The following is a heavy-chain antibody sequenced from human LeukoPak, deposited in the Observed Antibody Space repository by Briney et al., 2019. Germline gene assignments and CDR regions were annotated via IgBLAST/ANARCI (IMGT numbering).Heavy chain of an antibody. CDR2: ISSSSSTI. CDR1: GFTFSSYS. V-gene: IGHV3-48*01. Sequence: GGYLRLSCAASGFTFSSYSMNWVRQAPGKGLEWVSYISSSSSTIYYADSVKGRFTISRDNAKNSLYLQMNSLRAEDKAVYYCAKDGTDIVVVVAATVHWYFDLWGRGTLVTVSS. J-gene: IGHJ2*01. D-gene: IGHD2-15*01. CDR3: AKDGTDIVVVVAATVHWYFDL.